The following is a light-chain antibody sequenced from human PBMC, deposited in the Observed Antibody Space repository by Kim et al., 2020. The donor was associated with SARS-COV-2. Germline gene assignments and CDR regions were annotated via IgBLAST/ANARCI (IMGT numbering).Light chain of an antibody. J-gene: IGLJ1*01. V-gene: IGLV2-8*01. CDR1: SSAVGGYNF. CDR2: DVS. Sequence: QSVTISCTGTSSAVGGYNFVSWYQQHPGKAPKLVIYDVSKRPSGVPDRFSASKSGNTASLTVSGLQAEDEADYYCTSYAGSNTPYVFGTGTKVTVL. CDR3: TSYAGSNTPYV.